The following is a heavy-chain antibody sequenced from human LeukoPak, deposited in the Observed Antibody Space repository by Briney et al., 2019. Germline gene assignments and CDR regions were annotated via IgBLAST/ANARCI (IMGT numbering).Heavy chain of an antibody. CDR1: GGTFSSYA. J-gene: IGHJ4*02. D-gene: IGHD2-15*01. CDR2: IIPILGIA. CDR3: ARDQRHPGYCSGGSCHY. Sequence: SVKVSCKASGGTFSSYAISWVRPAPGQGLEWMGRIIPILGIANYAQKFQGRVTITADKSTSTAYMELSSLRSEDTAVYYCARDQRHPGYCSGGSCHYWGQGTLVTVSS. V-gene: IGHV1-69*04.